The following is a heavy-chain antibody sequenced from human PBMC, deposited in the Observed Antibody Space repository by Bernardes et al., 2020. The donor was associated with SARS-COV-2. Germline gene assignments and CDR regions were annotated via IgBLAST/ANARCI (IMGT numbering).Heavy chain of an antibody. Sequence: GGSLRLSCAASGFTFSSYSMNWVRQAPGKGLEWVSSISSSSSYIYYADSVKGRFTISRDNAKNSLYLQMNSLRAEDTAVYYCAIDDPVVSAAVIDYWGQGTLVTVSS. CDR1: GFTFSSYS. J-gene: IGHJ4*02. D-gene: IGHD6-25*01. V-gene: IGHV3-21*01. CDR3: AIDDPVVSAAVIDY. CDR2: ISSSSSYI.